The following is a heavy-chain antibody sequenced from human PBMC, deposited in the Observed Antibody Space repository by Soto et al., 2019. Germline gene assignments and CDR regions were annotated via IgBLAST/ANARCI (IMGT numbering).Heavy chain of an antibody. Sequence: PGGSLRLSCVASGFSFNDYRMNWVRQAPGKGLEWVSSISHSGSYIYYADSVKGRFTISGDNAKNSLYLQMNSLRAEDTAVYYCRSEMGYWNLKSNYYGMDVCGQGTTVTVSS. CDR1: GFSFNDYR. D-gene: IGHD1-7*01. CDR3: RSEMGYWNLKSNYYGMDV. CDR2: ISHSGSYI. V-gene: IGHV3-21*01. J-gene: IGHJ6*02.